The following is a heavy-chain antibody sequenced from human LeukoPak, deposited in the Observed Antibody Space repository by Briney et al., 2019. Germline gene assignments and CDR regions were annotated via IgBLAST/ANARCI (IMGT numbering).Heavy chain of an antibody. CDR3: ARSRSWLRGYSYGFLPYYYMDV. J-gene: IGHJ6*03. CDR2: INHSGST. Sequence: SETLSLTCAVYGGSFSGYYWSWIRQPPGKGLEWIGEINHSGSTNYNPSLKSRVTISVDTSKNQFSLKLSSVTAADTAVYYCARSRSWLRGYSYGFLPYYYMDVWGKGTTVTVSS. D-gene: IGHD5-18*01. V-gene: IGHV4-34*01. CDR1: GGSFSGYY.